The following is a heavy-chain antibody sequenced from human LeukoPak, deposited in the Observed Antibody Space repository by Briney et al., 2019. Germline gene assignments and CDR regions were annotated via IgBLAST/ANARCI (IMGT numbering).Heavy chain of an antibody. D-gene: IGHD6-13*01. Sequence: SETLSLTCTVSGGSISSSSYYWGWIRQPPGKGLEWIGSIYYSGSTYNNPSLKSRVTISVDTSKNQFSLKLRSVTAADTAVYYCARGGIAAVSYWGQGTLVTVSS. V-gene: IGHV4-39*01. CDR3: ARGGIAAVSY. J-gene: IGHJ4*02. CDR2: IYYSGST. CDR1: GGSISSSSYY.